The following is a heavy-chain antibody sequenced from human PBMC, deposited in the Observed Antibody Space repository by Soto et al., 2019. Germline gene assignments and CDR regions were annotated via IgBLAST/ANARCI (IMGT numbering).Heavy chain of an antibody. CDR3: ARGGSGSGFDY. CDR2: ISGNNGNT. CDR1: GYTFTTYD. D-gene: IGHD3-10*01. V-gene: IGHV1-18*04. J-gene: IGHJ4*02. Sequence: QVQLVQSGAEVQKPAASVKVSCKASGYTFTTYDISWVRQAPGQGLEWMGWISGNNGNTNYAQKLQGRVTMTRDTSTSTAYMDLRSLRSDDTAVYYCARGGSGSGFDYWGQGTLVTVSS.